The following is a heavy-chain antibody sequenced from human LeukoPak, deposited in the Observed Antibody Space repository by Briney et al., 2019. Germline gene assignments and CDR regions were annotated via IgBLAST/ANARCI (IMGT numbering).Heavy chain of an antibody. J-gene: IGHJ4*02. CDR1: GFTFSSYS. V-gene: IGHV3-48*02. D-gene: IGHD6-19*01. CDR3: ARDLSISAGTHDY. CDR2: ISSSSTI. Sequence: GGSLRLSCAASGFTFSSYSMNWVRQAPGKGLEWVSYISSSSTIYYADSVKGRFTISRDNAKNSLYLQMNSLRDEDTAVYYCARDLSISAGTHDYWGQGTLVTVPS.